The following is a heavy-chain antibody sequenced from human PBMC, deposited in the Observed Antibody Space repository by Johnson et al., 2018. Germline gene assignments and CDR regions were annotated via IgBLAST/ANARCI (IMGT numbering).Heavy chain of an antibody. CDR3: AKGREISIFLVS. D-gene: IGHD3-3*02. J-gene: IGHJ4*02. Sequence: QVQLVESGGGVVQPGRSLRLSCAASGFTFSTYGMHWVRQAPGKGLEWVAVISYDGSNKFYADSVKGRFTISRDNSKNTVSLQMHSLRAEDTAMYHCAKGREISIFLVSWGQGTLVTVSS. CDR1: GFTFSTYG. V-gene: IGHV3-30*18. CDR2: ISYDGSNK.